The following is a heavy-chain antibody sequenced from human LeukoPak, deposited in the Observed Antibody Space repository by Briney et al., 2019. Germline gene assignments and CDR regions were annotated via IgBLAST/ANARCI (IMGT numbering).Heavy chain of an antibody. CDR3: ANVAAARDAFDI. J-gene: IGHJ3*02. Sequence: GGSLRLSCAASGFTFSSYGMSWVRQAPGKGLEWVSAISGSGGSTYYADSVKGRFTISRDNSKNTLYLQMNSLRAEDTAIYYCANVAAARDAFDIWGQGTMVTVSS. CDR1: GFTFSSYG. CDR2: ISGSGGST. V-gene: IGHV3-23*01. D-gene: IGHD6-13*01.